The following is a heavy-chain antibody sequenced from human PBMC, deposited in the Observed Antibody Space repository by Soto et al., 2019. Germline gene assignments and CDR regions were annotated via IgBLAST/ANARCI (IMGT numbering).Heavy chain of an antibody. CDR3: AKPFSSSWEATDFDY. J-gene: IGHJ4*02. CDR1: GFTFSSYA. Sequence: GGSLRLSFAASGFTFSSYAMSWVRQAPGKGLEWVSAISGSGGSTYYADSVKGRFTISRDNSKNTLYLQMNSLRAEDTAVYYCAKPFSSSWEATDFDYWGQGTLVTVSS. V-gene: IGHV3-23*01. D-gene: IGHD6-13*01. CDR2: ISGSGGST.